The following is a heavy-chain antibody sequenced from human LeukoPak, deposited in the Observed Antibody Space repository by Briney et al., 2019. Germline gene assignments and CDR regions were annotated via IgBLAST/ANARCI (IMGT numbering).Heavy chain of an antibody. CDR1: GGSISSYY. D-gene: IGHD6-6*01. Sequence: SETLSLTCTVSGGSISSYYWSWIRQPPGKGLEWIGYIYYSGSTNYNPSLKSRVTISVDTSKNQFSLKLSSVTAAGTAVYYCARDLTYSSSTNNWFDPWGQGTLVTVSS. CDR2: IYYSGST. J-gene: IGHJ5*02. CDR3: ARDLTYSSSTNNWFDP. V-gene: IGHV4-59*01.